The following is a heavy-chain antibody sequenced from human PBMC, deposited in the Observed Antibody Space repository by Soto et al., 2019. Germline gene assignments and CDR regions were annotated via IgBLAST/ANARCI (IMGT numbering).Heavy chain of an antibody. CDR1: GFTFSSYG. CDR2: ISSDGRDK. Sequence: ESGGGVVQPGRSLRLSCAASGFTFSSYGMHWVRQAPGKGLEWVAVISSDGRDKYFAGPVKGRFTVSRDNSKNTLYLQLTSLRAEDTAVYYCAKDVTVGATEYNFDYWGQGTLVTVSS. CDR3: AKDVTVGATEYNFDY. D-gene: IGHD1-26*01. V-gene: IGHV3-30*18. J-gene: IGHJ4*02.